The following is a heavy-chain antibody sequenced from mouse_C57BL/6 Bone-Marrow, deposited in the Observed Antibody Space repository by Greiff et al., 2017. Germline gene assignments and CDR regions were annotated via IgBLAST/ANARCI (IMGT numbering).Heavy chain of an antibody. CDR1: GYSFTGYF. V-gene: IGHV1-20*01. J-gene: IGHJ3*01. D-gene: IGHD2-10*02. CDR3: ARGGYGNTWFAY. CDR2: INPYNGDT. Sequence: VHVKQSGPELVKPGDSVKISCKASGYSFTGYFMNWVMQSHGKSLEWIGRINPYNGDTFYNQKFKGKATLTVDKSSSTAHMELRSLTSEDSAVYYCARGGYGNTWFAYWGQGTLVTVSA.